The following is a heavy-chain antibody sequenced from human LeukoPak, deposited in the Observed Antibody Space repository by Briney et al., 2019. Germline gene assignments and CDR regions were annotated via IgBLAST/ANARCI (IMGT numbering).Heavy chain of an antibody. CDR2: IKQDGSEK. V-gene: IGHV3-7*01. CDR3: ARTGAYDAFDI. D-gene: IGHD1-14*01. J-gene: IGHJ3*02. Sequence: PGGSLRLSCAASGFTFSSYWMSWVRQAPGKGLEWVANIKQDGSEKYYVDSVKGRFTISRDNTKNSLYLQMNSLRAEDTAVYNCARTGAYDAFDIWGQGTMVTVSS. CDR1: GFTFSSYW.